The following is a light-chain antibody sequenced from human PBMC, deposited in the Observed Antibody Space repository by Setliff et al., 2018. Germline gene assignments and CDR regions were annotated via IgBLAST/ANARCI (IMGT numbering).Light chain of an antibody. Sequence: QSALTQPPSASGTPGQRVTISCSGSSSNIGSNTVNWYQQVPGTAPKLLMYANNQRPSGVPDRFSGSKSGTSASLAISGLQSEDEADYYCVAWDAKLSADVFGIGTKVTVL. CDR1: SSNIGSNT. J-gene: IGLJ1*01. CDR2: ANN. V-gene: IGLV1-44*01. CDR3: VAWDAKLSADV.